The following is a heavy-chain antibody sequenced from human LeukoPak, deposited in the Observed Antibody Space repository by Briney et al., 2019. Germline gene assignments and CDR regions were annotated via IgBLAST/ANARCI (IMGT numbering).Heavy chain of an antibody. D-gene: IGHD1-26*01. V-gene: IGHV3-53*01. CDR3: AKGLTSGSYSYNDY. CDR1: GFTVSNNY. CDR2: IYSGGST. J-gene: IGHJ4*02. Sequence: PGGSLRLSCAASGFTVSNNYMSWVRQAPGKGLEWVSLIYSGGSTKYADSVKGRFTISRDNSRDTLYLQMNSLRAEDTAVYYCAKGLTSGSYSYNDYWGQGTLVTVSS.